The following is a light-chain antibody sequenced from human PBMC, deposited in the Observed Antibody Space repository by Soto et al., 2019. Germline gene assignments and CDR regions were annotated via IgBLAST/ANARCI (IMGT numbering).Light chain of an antibody. CDR2: EVS. V-gene: IGLV2-14*01. CDR1: SSDVGGYNY. J-gene: IGLJ1*01. Sequence: QSVLTQPASVSGSPGQSITISCTGTSSDVGGYNYVSWYQQHPGTAPKLMIYEVSNRPSGVSNRFSGSNSGNTASLTISGLHAEDEADYYCSSYTSSSHDVFGTGTKLTVL. CDR3: SSYTSSSHDV.